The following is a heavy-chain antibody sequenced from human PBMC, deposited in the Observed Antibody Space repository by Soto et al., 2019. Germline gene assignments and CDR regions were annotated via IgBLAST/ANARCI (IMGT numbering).Heavy chain of an antibody. Sequence: EVQLVESGGGLVQPGGSLRLSCAASGFTFSSYWMHWVRQAPWKGLVWVSRINSDGSSTSYADSVKGRFTISRDNAKNTLYLQMNSLRAEDTAVYYCARDRHYHLWSGYYPQYYYYYYYMDVWGKGTTVTVSS. J-gene: IGHJ6*03. CDR3: ARDRHYHLWSGYYPQYYYYYYYMDV. CDR1: GFTFSSYW. V-gene: IGHV3-74*01. CDR2: INSDGSST. D-gene: IGHD3-3*01.